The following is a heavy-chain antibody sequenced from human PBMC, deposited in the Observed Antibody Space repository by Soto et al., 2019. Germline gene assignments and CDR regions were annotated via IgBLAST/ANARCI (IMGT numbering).Heavy chain of an antibody. CDR2: IDSRGRTI. J-gene: IGHJ4*02. CDR3: ARQAARNYFDF. D-gene: IGHD6-6*01. Sequence: QVQLVESGGALVKPGGSLRLSGAASGFTFSDYYMSWIRQAPGKGLEWVSYIDSRGRTISYADSVKGRFTISRDDAKNSLYLQMNSLRAEDTAVYYCARQAARNYFDFWGQGTLVTVSS. CDR1: GFTFSDYY. V-gene: IGHV3-11*01.